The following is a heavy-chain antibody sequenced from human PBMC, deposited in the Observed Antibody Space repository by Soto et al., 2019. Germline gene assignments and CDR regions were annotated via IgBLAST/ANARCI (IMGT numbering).Heavy chain of an antibody. V-gene: IGHV4-39*01. CDR2: IYNGGST. CDR1: GGSISSSSYY. J-gene: IGHJ6*02. D-gene: IGHD6-19*01. CDR3: ARGHSSGWYAGYYYYYGMDV. Sequence: SETLSLTCTVSGGSISSSSYYWGWIRQPPGKGLEWLGSIYNGGSTYYNPSLKSRVTISLDTSNNQFSLKLSSVTAADTAVYYCARGHSSGWYAGYYYYYGMDVWGQGTTVT.